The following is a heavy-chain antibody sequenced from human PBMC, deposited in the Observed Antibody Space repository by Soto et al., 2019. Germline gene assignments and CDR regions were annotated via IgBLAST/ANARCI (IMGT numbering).Heavy chain of an antibody. CDR3: ARCYSSSWYWFDP. CDR1: GGSFSGYY. J-gene: IGHJ5*02. V-gene: IGHV4-34*01. D-gene: IGHD6-13*01. Sequence: PSETLSLTCAVYGGSFSGYYWSWIRQPPGRGLEWIGEINHSGSTNYNPSLKSRVTISVDTSKNQFSLKLSSVTAADTAVYYCARCYSSSWYWFDPWGQGTLVTVSS. CDR2: INHSGST.